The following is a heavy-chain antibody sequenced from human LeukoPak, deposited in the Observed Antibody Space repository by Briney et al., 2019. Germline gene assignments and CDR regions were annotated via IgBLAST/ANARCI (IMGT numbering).Heavy chain of an antibody. Sequence: ASVKISCATSGYTFTGYYMRWVRHTPGQRLEWVGWINPNRGGTNYAQKFPGRVTLTRNTSISTAYMELSRLRSDDTAVYYCARVCGEPNTVTNPLGDAFDIWGQGTMVTVSS. J-gene: IGHJ3*02. V-gene: IGHV1-2*02. CDR3: ARVCGEPNTVTNPLGDAFDI. CDR1: GYTFTGYY. CDR2: INPNRGGT. D-gene: IGHD4-17*01.